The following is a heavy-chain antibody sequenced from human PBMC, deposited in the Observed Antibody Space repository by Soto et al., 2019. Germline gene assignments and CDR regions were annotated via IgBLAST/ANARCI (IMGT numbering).Heavy chain of an antibody. CDR1: GFTFSSYG. D-gene: IGHD4-17*01. CDR2: TSYDGNNQ. CDR3: AKGFYGGHPFDY. Sequence: QVQLVESGGGVVQPGRSLRLSCAASGFTFSSYGIHWVRQAPGKGLEWVAATSYDGNNQFYADSVKGRFTISRDSSKNTVYLQMNSLRAEDTAVYYCAKGFYGGHPFDYWGQGTLVTVSS. V-gene: IGHV3-30*18. J-gene: IGHJ4*01.